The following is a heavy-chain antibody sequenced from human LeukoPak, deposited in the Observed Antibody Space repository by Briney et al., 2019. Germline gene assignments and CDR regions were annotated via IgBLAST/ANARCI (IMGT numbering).Heavy chain of an antibody. Sequence: GGSLRLSCAASGFTFSSYAMNWVRQAPGKGLEWVSAVSASGGSTYYADSVKGRFTISRDNSKNTLYMQMGSLRAEDTAVYYCAKAQGALRDAFDIWGQGTMVTVSS. D-gene: IGHD3-16*01. V-gene: IGHV3-23*01. J-gene: IGHJ3*02. CDR2: VSASGGST. CDR1: GFTFSSYA. CDR3: AKAQGALRDAFDI.